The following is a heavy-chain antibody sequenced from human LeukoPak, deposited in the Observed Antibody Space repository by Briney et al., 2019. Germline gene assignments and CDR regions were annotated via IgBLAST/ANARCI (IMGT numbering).Heavy chain of an antibody. D-gene: IGHD5-18*01. Sequence: GGSLRLSCAASGFAFSSYWMSWVRQAPGKGLQSVAYISQDVSHKYYVDSVKGRFTISRDNAKNSLHLEMNSLRAEDTALYYCARVGYNGWNFENWGQGTLVTVSS. V-gene: IGHV3-7*01. CDR2: ISQDVSHK. CDR1: GFAFSSYW. CDR3: ARVGYNGWNFEN. J-gene: IGHJ4*02.